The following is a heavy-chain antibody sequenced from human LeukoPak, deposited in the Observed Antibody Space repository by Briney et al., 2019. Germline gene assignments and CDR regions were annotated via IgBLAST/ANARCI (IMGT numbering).Heavy chain of an antibody. D-gene: IGHD3-22*01. CDR3: ARAMYYYDSSGYYFLDAFDI. Sequence: ASVKLSLTASGYTFTGYYMHWVRQAPGQGLEWMGWINPNSGGTNYAQKFQGRVTMTRDTSISTAYMELSRLRSDDTAVYYCARAMYYYDSSGYYFLDAFDIWGQGTMVTVSS. CDR1: GYTFTGYY. V-gene: IGHV1-2*02. J-gene: IGHJ3*02. CDR2: INPNSGGT.